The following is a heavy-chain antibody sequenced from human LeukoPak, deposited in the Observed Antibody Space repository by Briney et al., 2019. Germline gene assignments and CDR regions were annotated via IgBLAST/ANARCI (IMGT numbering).Heavy chain of an antibody. Sequence: GGSLRLSCAASGFTFSSYSMNWVRQAPGKGLEWVSSISSSSSYIYYADSVKGRYTISRDNAKNSLYLQMNSLRAEDTAVYYCARDYAAVAGTRDAFDIWGQGTMVTVSS. CDR1: GFTFSSYS. CDR2: ISSSSSYI. CDR3: ARDYAAVAGTRDAFDI. J-gene: IGHJ3*02. V-gene: IGHV3-21*01. D-gene: IGHD6-19*01.